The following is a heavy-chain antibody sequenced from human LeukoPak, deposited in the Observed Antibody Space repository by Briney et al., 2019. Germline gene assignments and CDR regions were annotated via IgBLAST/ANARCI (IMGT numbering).Heavy chain of an antibody. V-gene: IGHV1-2*02. D-gene: IGHD3-3*02. CDR2: INPNSGGT. J-gene: IGHJ4*02. CDR1: GYTFTDYY. Sequence: ASVQVSCKASGYTFTDYYMHWVRQAPGQGLEWMGWINPNSGGTTYAQKFQGRVTMTRDTSISTAYMELSRLRSDDTAVYYCARVFAEGPIRYDYWGQGTLVTVSS. CDR3: ARVFAEGPIRYDY.